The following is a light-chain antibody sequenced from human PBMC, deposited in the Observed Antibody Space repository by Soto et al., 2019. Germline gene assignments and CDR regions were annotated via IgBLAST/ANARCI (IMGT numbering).Light chain of an antibody. Sequence: DIQMTQSPSSLSASVGDRVTITCRASQGISNYLAWYQQKPGKVPKLLICAASTLQSGVPSRFSGSGSGTDFSLTISSLQPEDVSTYDCQKYSGARLTFVGGTKVEIK. CDR3: QKYSGARLT. V-gene: IGKV1-27*01. CDR1: QGISNY. J-gene: IGKJ4*01. CDR2: AAS.